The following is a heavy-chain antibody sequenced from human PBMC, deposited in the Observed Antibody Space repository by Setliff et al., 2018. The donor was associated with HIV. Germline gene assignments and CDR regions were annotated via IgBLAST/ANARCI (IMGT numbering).Heavy chain of an antibody. D-gene: IGHD4-17*01. Sequence: PGESLKISCEGSGYSFTNYWIAWVRQMPGKGLEWMGIIYPGDSDTRYSPSFQGQVTISADKSITTAYVQWSSLKASDTAMYYCATWTRAETSENFQHWGQGTLVTVSS. J-gene: IGHJ1*01. CDR1: GYSFTNYW. V-gene: IGHV5-51*01. CDR3: ATWTRAETSENFQH. CDR2: IYPGDSDT.